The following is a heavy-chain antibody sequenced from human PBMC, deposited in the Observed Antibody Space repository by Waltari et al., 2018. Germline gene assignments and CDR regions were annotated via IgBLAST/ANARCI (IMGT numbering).Heavy chain of an antibody. CDR3: AKGQGSGGSWYDAFDI. V-gene: IGHV3-9*03. Sequence: EVQLVESGGGLVQPGRSMRLSCAASGFTFDDYAMHWVRQAPGKGLELVSGISWNSGSIGYADSVKGRFTISRDNAKNSLYLQMNSLGAEDMALYYCAKGQGSGGSWYDAFDIWGQGTMVTVSS. D-gene: IGHD6-13*01. J-gene: IGHJ3*02. CDR2: ISWNSGSI. CDR1: GFTFDDYA.